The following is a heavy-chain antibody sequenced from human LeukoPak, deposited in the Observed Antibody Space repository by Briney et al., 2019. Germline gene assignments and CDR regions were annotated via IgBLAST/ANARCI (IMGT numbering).Heavy chain of an antibody. D-gene: IGHD1-26*01. V-gene: IGHV3-74*01. J-gene: IGHJ4*02. CDR3: VKDSPPRYSGSPPAY. Sequence: GGSLRLSCAASGFSFSSYWMHWVRQAPGKGLVWVSRIKTDGSSATYADSVKGRFTISRDNAKNTLYLQMNSLRADDTAVYYCVKDSPPRYSGSPPAYWGQGTLVTVSS. CDR1: GFSFSSYW. CDR2: IKTDGSSA.